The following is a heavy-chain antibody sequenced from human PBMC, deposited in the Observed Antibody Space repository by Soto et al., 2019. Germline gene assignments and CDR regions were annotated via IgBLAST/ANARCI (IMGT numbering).Heavy chain of an antibody. Sequence: ASVKVSCKASGGTFSSYAISWVLQAPGQGLEWMGGIIPIFGTANYAQKFQGRVTITADESTSTAYMELSSLRSEDTAVYYCARTMVRGVIIAPKWFDPWGQGTLVTVSS. V-gene: IGHV1-69*13. CDR3: ARTMVRGVIIAPKWFDP. CDR2: IIPIFGTA. D-gene: IGHD3-10*01. CDR1: GGTFSSYA. J-gene: IGHJ5*02.